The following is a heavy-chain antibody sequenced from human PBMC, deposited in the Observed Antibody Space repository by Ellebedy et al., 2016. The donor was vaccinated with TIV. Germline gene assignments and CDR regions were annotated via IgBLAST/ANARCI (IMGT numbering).Heavy chain of an antibody. V-gene: IGHV3-23*01. CDR3: ANRRPKSGSYFDY. Sequence: GESLKISXAASGFTFSSYAMSWVRQAPGKGLEWVSAISGSGGSTYYADSVKGRFTISRDNSKNTLYLQMNSLRAEDTAVYYCANRRPKSGSYFDYWGQGTLVTVSS. J-gene: IGHJ4*02. CDR1: GFTFSSYA. D-gene: IGHD5-12*01. CDR2: ISGSGGST.